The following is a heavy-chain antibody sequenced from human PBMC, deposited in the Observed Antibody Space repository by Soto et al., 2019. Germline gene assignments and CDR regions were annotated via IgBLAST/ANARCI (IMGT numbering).Heavy chain of an antibody. D-gene: IGHD6-19*01. J-gene: IGHJ4*02. CDR2: ISVSGGST. Sequence: GGSVRLSCAGSGFPFSIYAMSWVRQSPGKGLEWVSSISVSGGSTYYADSVKGRFTISRDNSKKTLYLQMNSLRAEETAVYYCAKQSIGNSSGWTGDFDYWGQGTLVTVSS. V-gene: IGHV3-23*01. CDR1: GFPFSIYA. CDR3: AKQSIGNSSGWTGDFDY.